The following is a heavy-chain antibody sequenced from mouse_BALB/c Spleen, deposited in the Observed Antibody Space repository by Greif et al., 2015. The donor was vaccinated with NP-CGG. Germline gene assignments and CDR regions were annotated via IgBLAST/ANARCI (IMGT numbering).Heavy chain of an antibody. CDR3: ARLSGWEGSWFAY. D-gene: IGHD4-1*01. V-gene: IGHV14-3*02. J-gene: IGHJ3*01. Sequence: VQLQQPGAELVKPGASVKLSCTASGFNIKDTYMHWVKQRPEQGLEWIGRIDPANGNTKYDPKFQGKATITADTSSNTAYLQLSSLTSEDTAVYYCARLSGWEGSWFAYWGQGTLVTVSA. CDR1: GFNIKDTY. CDR2: IDPANGNT.